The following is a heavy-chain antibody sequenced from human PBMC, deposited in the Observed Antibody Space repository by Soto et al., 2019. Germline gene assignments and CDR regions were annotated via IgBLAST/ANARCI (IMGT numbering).Heavy chain of an antibody. Sequence: QVQLQQWGAGLLKPSETLSLTCAVYGGSFSGYYWSWIRQPPGKGLEWIGEINHSGSTNYNPSLKSRVTISVDTSKYQFSLKLCSVTAADTAVYYCARHYLNYIWGSYRYARGAFDIWVQGTMVTVSS. CDR3: ARHYLNYIWGSYRYARGAFDI. J-gene: IGHJ3*02. CDR1: GGSFSGYY. V-gene: IGHV4-34*01. CDR2: INHSGST. D-gene: IGHD3-16*02.